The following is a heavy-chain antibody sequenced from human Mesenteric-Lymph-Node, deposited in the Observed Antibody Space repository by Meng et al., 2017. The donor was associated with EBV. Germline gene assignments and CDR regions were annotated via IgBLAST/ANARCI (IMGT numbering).Heavy chain of an antibody. Sequence: VQSGAEGKKPGASAKVPCKNYGYTFTNYGINWGRQAPGQGLEWMGWISPYNGNTQYVQKFQGRVTMTTDTSTNTAYMELRSLRSDDTAVYYCARGDDFGDYPAHWGQGTLVTVSS. J-gene: IGHJ1*01. CDR3: ARGDDFGDYPAH. D-gene: IGHD4-17*01. CDR2: ISPYNGNT. V-gene: IGHV1-18*01. CDR1: GYTFTNYG.